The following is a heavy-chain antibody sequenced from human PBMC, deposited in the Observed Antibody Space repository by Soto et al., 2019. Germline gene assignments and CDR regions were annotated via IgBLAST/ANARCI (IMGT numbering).Heavy chain of an antibody. D-gene: IGHD5-18*01. J-gene: IGHJ4*02. V-gene: IGHV4-30-4*01. CDR2: IYYSGST. Sequence: SETLSLTCSVSGGSISSGDYYWNWIRQPPGKGLEWIGHIYYSGSTYYNSSLKSRVTISLDTSKNQFSLKLSSVTAADTAVYYCARAGYSYGLIDYWGQGTLVTVSS. CDR1: GGSISSGDYY. CDR3: ARAGYSYGLIDY.